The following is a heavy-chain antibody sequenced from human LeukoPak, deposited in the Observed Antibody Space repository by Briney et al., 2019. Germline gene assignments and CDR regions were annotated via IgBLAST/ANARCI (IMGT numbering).Heavy chain of an antibody. V-gene: IGHV3-23*01. D-gene: IGHD3-10*01. J-gene: IGHJ4*02. CDR3: AKPGWFGELSHFDY. CDR2: ISGSGGST. CDR1: GFTFSSYA. Sequence: GGSLRLSCAASGFTFSSYAMSWVRQAPGKGLEGVSAISGSGGSTYYADSVKGRFTISRDNSKNTLYPQMNSLRAEDTAVYYCAKPGWFGELSHFDYWGQGTLVTVSS.